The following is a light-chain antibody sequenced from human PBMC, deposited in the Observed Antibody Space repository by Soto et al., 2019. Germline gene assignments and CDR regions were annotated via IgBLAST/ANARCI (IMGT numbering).Light chain of an antibody. J-gene: IGKJ1*01. CDR1: QSISSW. CDR3: QQCYMGWT. V-gene: IGKV1-5*01. Sequence: DIQMTRSPSTLSASVGDRVTITCRASQSISSWLAWYRQKPGKAPKLLIYDASTLESGVPSRFSGTGSGTEFTFSITSLQPEDFGTYYCQQCYMGWTFGQGTKVDIK. CDR2: DAS.